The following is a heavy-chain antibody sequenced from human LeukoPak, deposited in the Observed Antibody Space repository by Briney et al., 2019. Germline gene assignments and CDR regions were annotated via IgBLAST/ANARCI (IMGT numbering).Heavy chain of an antibody. CDR1: GFKFDDYT. J-gene: IGHJ4*02. V-gene: IGHV3-9*01. Sequence: PGRSLRLSCAASGFKFDDYTMHWVRQAPGNGLEWVSGISWNSCTIHYADSAKGRFTISRDNAKNSLYLQMDSLRPEDTAFYFCAKGYCSVTRCYVFDDWGQGTLVTVSS. CDR3: AKGYCSVTRCYVFDD. D-gene: IGHD2-2*01. CDR2: ISWNSCTI.